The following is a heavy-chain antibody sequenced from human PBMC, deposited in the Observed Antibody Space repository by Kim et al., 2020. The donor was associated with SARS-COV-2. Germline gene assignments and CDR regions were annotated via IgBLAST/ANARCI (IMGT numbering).Heavy chain of an antibody. Sequence: GGSLRLSCVASGFTLSNACMSWVRQAPGKGLEWVGRIKSKTDGGTTDYAAPVKGRLTISRDDSKNTLYLQMNSLKTEDTAVYYCTTDLPANRLLWFGEVYYGMAVWGQGTTVTVSS. CDR3: TTDLPANRLLWFGEVYYGMAV. CDR1: GFTLSNAC. D-gene: IGHD3-10*01. J-gene: IGHJ6*02. CDR2: IKSKTDGGTT. V-gene: IGHV3-15*01.